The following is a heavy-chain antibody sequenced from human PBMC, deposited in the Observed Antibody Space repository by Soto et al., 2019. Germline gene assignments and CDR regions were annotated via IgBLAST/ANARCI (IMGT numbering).Heavy chain of an antibody. J-gene: IGHJ5*02. CDR1: GFPFSSYA. CDR2: ISYDGSNK. CDR3: ARDLGLWFGELVNWFDP. V-gene: IGHV3-30-3*01. Sequence: GGSLRLSCASSGFPFSSYAMHWVRQAPGKGLEWVAVISYDGSNKYYADSVKGRFTISRDNSKNTLYLQMNSLRAEDTAVYYCARDLGLWFGELVNWFDPWGQGTLVTVSS. D-gene: IGHD3-10*01.